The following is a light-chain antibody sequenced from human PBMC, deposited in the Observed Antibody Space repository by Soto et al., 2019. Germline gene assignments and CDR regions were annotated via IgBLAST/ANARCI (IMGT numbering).Light chain of an antibody. J-gene: IGKJ1*01. CDR3: QQYGSSPPWT. CDR2: GAS. CDR1: QSVSSSY. Sequence: EIVLTQSPGTLSLSPGERATLSCRASQSVSSSYLAWYQQKPGQAPRLLIYGASSRATGIPDRFSGSGSGTDFTHTISRLEPEDFAVYYCQQYGSSPPWTFGQGIKVEIK. V-gene: IGKV3-20*01.